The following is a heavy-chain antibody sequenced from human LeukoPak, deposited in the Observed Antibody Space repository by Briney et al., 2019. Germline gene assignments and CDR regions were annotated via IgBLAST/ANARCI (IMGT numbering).Heavy chain of an antibody. Sequence: GGSLRLSCAASGVTFSSYSMNWVRQAPGKGLEWVSSISSRSTYIYYADSVKGRFTISRDNAKNSLYLQMNSLRAEDTAVYYCAITYYDILTGYNPYFDYWGQGTLVTVSS. D-gene: IGHD3-9*01. CDR3: AITYYDILTGYNPYFDY. CDR2: ISSRSTYI. J-gene: IGHJ4*02. CDR1: GVTFSSYS. V-gene: IGHV3-21*01.